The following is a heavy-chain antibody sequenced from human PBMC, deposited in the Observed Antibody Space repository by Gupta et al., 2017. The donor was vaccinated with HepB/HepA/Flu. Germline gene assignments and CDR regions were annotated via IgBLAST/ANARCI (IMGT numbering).Heavy chain of an antibody. V-gene: IGHV4-34*01. Sequence: QVQLQQWGAGLLKPSETLSLTCAVSGGSFSGYYWSWIRQPPGKGLEWIGEINHSGSTNYNPSLKSRITISVDTSKNLFSLKLSSVTAADTAVYYCARGSKAEQIQLWTRTTSNWFDPWGQGTLVTVSS. D-gene: IGHD5-18*01. J-gene: IGHJ5*02. CDR3: ARGSKAEQIQLWTRTTSNWFDP. CDR2: INHSGST. CDR1: GGSFSGYY.